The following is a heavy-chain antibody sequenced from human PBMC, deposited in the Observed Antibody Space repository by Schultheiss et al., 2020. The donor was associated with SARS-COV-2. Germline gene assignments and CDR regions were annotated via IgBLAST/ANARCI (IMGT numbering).Heavy chain of an antibody. D-gene: IGHD3-3*01. CDR1: GGSISSYY. Sequence: SETLSLTCTVSGGSISSYYWSWIRQPPGKGLEWIGYIYYSGSTNYNPSLKSRVTISVDTSKNQFSLKLSSVTAADTAVYYCARSRGYDFWSGYQDYWGQGTLVTVSS. CDR3: ARSRGYDFWSGYQDY. V-gene: IGHV4-59*08. J-gene: IGHJ4*02. CDR2: IYYSGST.